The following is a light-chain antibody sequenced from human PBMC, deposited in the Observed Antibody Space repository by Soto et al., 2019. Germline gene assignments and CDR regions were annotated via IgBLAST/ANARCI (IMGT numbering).Light chain of an antibody. Sequence: ESVLTQSPGTLSLTPGERATLSCRASQSVISTYLAWYQQKPGQAPRLLIYGASSRATGIPDRFSGSGSGTDFTLTISRLEPEDFAVYYCQQYGSSPITFGQGTLLEI. CDR1: QSVISTY. CDR2: GAS. J-gene: IGKJ5*01. V-gene: IGKV3-20*01. CDR3: QQYGSSPIT.